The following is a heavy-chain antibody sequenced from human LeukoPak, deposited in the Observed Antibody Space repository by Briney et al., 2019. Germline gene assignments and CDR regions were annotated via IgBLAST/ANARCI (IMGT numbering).Heavy chain of an antibody. CDR3: AKAISFMVRGGDFDY. V-gene: IGHV3-30*18. CDR1: GFTFSSYG. Sequence: GGSLRLSCAASGFTFSSYGMHWVRQAPGKGLEWVAVISYDGINKYYADSVKGRFTISRDNSKNTLYLQMNSLRAEDTAVYYCAKAISFMVRGGDFDYWGQGTLVTVSS. J-gene: IGHJ4*02. D-gene: IGHD3-10*01. CDR2: ISYDGINK.